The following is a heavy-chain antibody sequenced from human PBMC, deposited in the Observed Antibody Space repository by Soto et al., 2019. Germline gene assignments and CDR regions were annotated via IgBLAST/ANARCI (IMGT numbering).Heavy chain of an antibody. Sequence: QVQVQQWGTGLLKPSETLSLTCDVYGESFGSYYWNWIRQSPEKGLEWIADIHYSGTTNYNPSLRSRVTISRDTSKSQFSLQLTSVTPADTAVYYCVTYAERTPGWGPLADFWGQGTQVTVTS. V-gene: IGHV4-34*01. CDR1: GESFGSYY. CDR3: VTYAERTPGWGPLADF. J-gene: IGHJ4*02. CDR2: IHYSGTT. D-gene: IGHD3-10*01.